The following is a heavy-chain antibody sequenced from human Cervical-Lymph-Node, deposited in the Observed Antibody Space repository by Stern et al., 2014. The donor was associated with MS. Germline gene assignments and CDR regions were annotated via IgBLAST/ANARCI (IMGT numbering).Heavy chain of an antibody. D-gene: IGHD5-12*01. CDR2: IFPRDSNT. V-gene: IGHV5-51*03. J-gene: IGHJ4*02. CDR3: ARSPATPSGYDRFDY. Sequence: EVQLLESGAEVKKPGESLKISCEASGYLFDDYWIGWVRQMSGRGLELVAIIFPRDSNTRYSPSVQGQVTISADKSISTASLQWSSLKPPAPAIYYCARSPATPSGYDRFDYWGQGALVTVSS. CDR1: GYLFDDYW.